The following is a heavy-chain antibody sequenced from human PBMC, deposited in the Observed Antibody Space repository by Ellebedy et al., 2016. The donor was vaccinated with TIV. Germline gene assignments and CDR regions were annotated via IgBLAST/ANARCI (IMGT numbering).Heavy chain of an antibody. CDR1: GFTLSSYV. CDR3: ASGIVGATRGALEY. Sequence: GESLKISCAASGFTLSSYVMSWVRQAPGKRLERVAAISSDGADIYYADSVKGRFTISRDNSKNTLSLQMNSLRAEDTAVYYCASGIVGATRGALEYWGQGTLVTVSS. J-gene: IGHJ4*02. CDR2: ISSDGADI. D-gene: IGHD1-26*01. V-gene: IGHV3-23*01.